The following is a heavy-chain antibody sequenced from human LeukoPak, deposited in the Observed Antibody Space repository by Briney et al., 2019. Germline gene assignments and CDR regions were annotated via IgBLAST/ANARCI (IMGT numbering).Heavy chain of an antibody. D-gene: IGHD1-7*01. J-gene: IGHJ4*02. CDR1: GFTFSSYC. CDR2: ISGDGSTT. CDR3: ARDNNWNYPDY. Sequence: GGSLRLSCAASGFTFSSYCMHWVRQAPGKGLVWVSRISGDGSTTRYADSVKGRFTIYRDNAKNTLFLQMSSLRAEDTAVYYCARDNNWNYPDYWGQGTLVTVSS. V-gene: IGHV3-74*01.